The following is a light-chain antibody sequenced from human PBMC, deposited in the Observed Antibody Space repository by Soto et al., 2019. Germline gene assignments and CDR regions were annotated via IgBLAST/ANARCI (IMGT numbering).Light chain of an antibody. CDR3: AAWDDSLGGSWV. CDR1: SSNIGSNY. Sequence: QSVLSQPPSASGTPGQRVIISCSGRSSNIGSNYVYWFQHLPGTAPKLLIYANDQRPSGVPDRFSGSKSGTSASLAISGLRSEDGADYYCAAWDDSLGGSWVFGGGTKLTVL. V-gene: IGLV1-47*02. J-gene: IGLJ3*02. CDR2: AND.